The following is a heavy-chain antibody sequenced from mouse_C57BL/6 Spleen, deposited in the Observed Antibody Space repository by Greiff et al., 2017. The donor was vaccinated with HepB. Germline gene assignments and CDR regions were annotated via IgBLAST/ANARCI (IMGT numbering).Heavy chain of an antibody. J-gene: IGHJ2*01. V-gene: IGHV5-4*03. CDR2: ISDGGSYT. D-gene: IGHD2-1*01. Sequence: EVKLVESGGGLVKPGGSLKLSCAASGFTFSSYAMSWVRQTPEKRLEWVATISDGGSYTYYPDNVKGRFTISRDNAKNNLYLQMSHLKSEDTAMYYCARSAIYYGNYGYFDYWGQGTTLTVSS. CDR1: GFTFSSYA. CDR3: ARSAIYYGNYGYFDY.